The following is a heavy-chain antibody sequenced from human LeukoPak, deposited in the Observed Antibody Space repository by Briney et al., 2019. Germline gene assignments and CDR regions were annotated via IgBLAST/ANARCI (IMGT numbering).Heavy chain of an antibody. D-gene: IGHD3-16*02. CDR3: ARPTMITFGGVIVTDAFDI. Sequence: SETLSLTCSVSGGSISSSLNYWGWIRQPPGKGLEWIGSIYYSGSTNYNPSLKSRVTISVDTSKNQFSLKLSSVTAADTAVCYCARPTMITFGGVIVTDAFDIWGQGTMVTVSS. CDR2: IYYSGST. CDR1: GGSISSSLNY. J-gene: IGHJ3*02. V-gene: IGHV4-39*07.